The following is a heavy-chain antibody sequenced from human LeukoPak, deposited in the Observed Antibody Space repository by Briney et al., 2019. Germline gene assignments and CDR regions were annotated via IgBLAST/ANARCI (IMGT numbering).Heavy chain of an antibody. J-gene: IGHJ1*01. CDR3: ARARYCSGGSCYAEN. CDR1: GYSFTTYW. V-gene: IGHV5-51*01. CDR2: IYPGDSDT. Sequence: GESLKISCKGSGYSFTTYWIGWVRQMPGKGLEWMGIIYPGDSDTRYSPSFQGQVTISADKSISTAYLQWSSLKASDTAIYYCARARYCSGGSCYAENWGQGTLVTVSS. D-gene: IGHD2-15*01.